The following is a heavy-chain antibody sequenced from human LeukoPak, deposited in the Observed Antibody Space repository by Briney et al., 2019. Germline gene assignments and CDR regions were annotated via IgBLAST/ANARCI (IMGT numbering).Heavy chain of an antibody. J-gene: IGHJ4*02. CDR2: ISSSSSTI. Sequence: GGSLRLSCAASGFTFSSYSMNWVRQAPGKGLEWVSYISSSSSTIYYADSVKGRFTISRDNAKNSLYLQMNSLRAEDTAVYYCARVRSGYYKDYWGQGTLVIVSS. V-gene: IGHV3-48*01. CDR3: ARVRSGYYKDY. D-gene: IGHD3-3*01. CDR1: GFTFSSYS.